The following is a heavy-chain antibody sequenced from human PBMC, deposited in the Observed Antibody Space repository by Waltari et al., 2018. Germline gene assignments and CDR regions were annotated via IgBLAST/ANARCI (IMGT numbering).Heavy chain of an antibody. D-gene: IGHD4-17*01. Sequence: QLQLQESGPGLVKPSETLSLTFTVSGYSISSSRYYWGWIRQPPGTVLEWIGSIYYSGSTYYNPYLKSRVTISVDTSKNQFSLKLSSVTAADTAVYYCARQPTVTPDYYYYYGMDVWGQGTTVTVSS. CDR1: GYSISSSRYY. CDR3: ARQPTVTPDYYYYYGMDV. CDR2: IYYSGST. V-gene: IGHV4-39*01. J-gene: IGHJ6*02.